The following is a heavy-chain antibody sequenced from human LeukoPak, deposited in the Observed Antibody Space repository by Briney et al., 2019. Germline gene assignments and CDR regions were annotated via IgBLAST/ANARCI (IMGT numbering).Heavy chain of an antibody. CDR1: GVTLSSYA. V-gene: IGHV3-23*01. J-gene: IGHJ4*02. CDR3: AKDSEPAIRTSDY. Sequence: GGSLRLSCAASGVTLSSYAMSWARQAPGKGLEWVSGISSSGSGGNTYYADSVKGRFTISRDSSKNTLFLHMNTLRAEDTAVYYCAKDSEPAIRTSDYWGQGTLVTVSS. CDR2: ISSSGSGGNT. D-gene: IGHD1-26*01.